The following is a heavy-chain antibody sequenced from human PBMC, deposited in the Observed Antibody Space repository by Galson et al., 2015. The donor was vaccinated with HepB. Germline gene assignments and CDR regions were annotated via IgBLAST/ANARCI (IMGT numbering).Heavy chain of an antibody. J-gene: IGHJ3*02. CDR3: VREVIVGAQYAFDI. D-gene: IGHD1-26*01. CDR2: IYYSGST. V-gene: IGHV4-59*01. Sequence: LSLTCTVSGGSISSYYWSWIRQPPGKGLEWIGYIYYSGSTNYNPSLKSRVTISVDTSKNQFSLKLSSVTAADTAVYYCVREVIVGAQYAFDIWGQGTMVTVSS. CDR1: GGSISSYY.